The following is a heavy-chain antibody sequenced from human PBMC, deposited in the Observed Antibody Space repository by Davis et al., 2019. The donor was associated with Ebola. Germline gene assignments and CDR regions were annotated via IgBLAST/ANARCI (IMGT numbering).Heavy chain of an antibody. J-gene: IGHJ6*02. Sequence: GGSLRLSCAASGFTFSSYGMHWVRQAPGKGLEWVSAISGSGGSTYYADSVKGRFTISRDNSKNTLYLQMNSLRAEDTAVYYCAKMKRSSWYIAGYYYYGMDVWGQGTTVTVSS. V-gene: IGHV3-23*01. CDR2: ISGSGGST. D-gene: IGHD6-13*01. CDR3: AKMKRSSWYIAGYYYYGMDV. CDR1: GFTFSSYG.